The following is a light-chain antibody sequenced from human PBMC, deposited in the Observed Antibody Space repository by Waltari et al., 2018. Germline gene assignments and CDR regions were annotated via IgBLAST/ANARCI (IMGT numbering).Light chain of an antibody. J-gene: IGKJ4*01. CDR2: GAS. CDR1: QTINNNF. V-gene: IGKV3-20*01. Sequence: MVLTQSPDTMSLSPGQRPTLSCRASQTINNNFLVWYQQKPGQAPRPIIHGASSRATVFPDRFSGSGSGTDFTLTISSLKPEDSAVYYCQQYDGSVLTFGGGTKVEI. CDR3: QQYDGSVLT.